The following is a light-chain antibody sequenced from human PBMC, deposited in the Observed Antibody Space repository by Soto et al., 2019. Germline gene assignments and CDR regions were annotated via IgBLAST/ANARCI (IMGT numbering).Light chain of an antibody. CDR3: QSYDSSLSGYV. J-gene: IGLJ1*01. CDR2: GNS. V-gene: IGLV1-40*01. CDR1: SSNIGAGYD. Sequence: QLVLTQPPSVSGAPGQRVTISCTGSSSNIGAGYDVHWYQQLPGTAPKLLLYGNSTRPSGVPDRFSGSKSGTSASLAITGLQAEDEADYCCQSYDSSLSGYVFGTGTKVTVL.